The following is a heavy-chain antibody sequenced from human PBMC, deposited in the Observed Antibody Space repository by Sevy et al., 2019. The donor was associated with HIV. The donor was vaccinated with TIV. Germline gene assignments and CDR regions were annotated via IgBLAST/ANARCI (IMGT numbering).Heavy chain of an antibody. D-gene: IGHD2-15*01. J-gene: IGHJ6*02. V-gene: IGHV3-21*01. Sequence: GGSPRLSCAASGFTIRTYNMNWVRQAPGKGLEWVSSISSSSTYIYYADSVKGRFTISRDNAKNSLYLQRSSLRAEDTAVYYCARDLVIPATTDYFYYGMDVWGQGTTVTVSS. CDR2: ISSSSTYI. CDR1: GFTIRTYN. CDR3: ARDLVIPATTDYFYYGMDV.